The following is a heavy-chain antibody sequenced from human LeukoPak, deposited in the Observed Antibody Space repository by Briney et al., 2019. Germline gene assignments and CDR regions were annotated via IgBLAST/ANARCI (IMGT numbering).Heavy chain of an antibody. CDR3: ARYSGSYEVNYYYYYGMDV. J-gene: IGHJ6*02. D-gene: IGHD1-26*01. CDR2: ISYDGSNK. V-gene: IGHV3-30*03. Sequence: GGSLRLSCAASGFTFSSYGMHWVRQAPGKGLEWVAVISYDGSNKYYADSVKGRFTISRDNSKNTLYLQMNSLRAEDTAVYYCARYSGSYEVNYYYYYGMDVWGQGTTVTVSS. CDR1: GFTFSSYG.